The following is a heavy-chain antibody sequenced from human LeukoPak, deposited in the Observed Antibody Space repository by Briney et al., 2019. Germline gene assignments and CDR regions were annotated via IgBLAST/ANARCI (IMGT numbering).Heavy chain of an antibody. Sequence: GGSLRLSCTTSGFTFSSYALSWVRQAPGKGLEWVSGIRVSGSTYYPDSVTGRFTISRDNSENTLYLQMSSLRAEDTAIYYCAKGTGDTAYYFDFWGQGVLVTVSS. CDR1: GFTFSSYA. D-gene: IGHD7-27*01. V-gene: IGHV3-23*01. CDR2: IRVSGST. CDR3: AKGTGDTAYYFDF. J-gene: IGHJ4*02.